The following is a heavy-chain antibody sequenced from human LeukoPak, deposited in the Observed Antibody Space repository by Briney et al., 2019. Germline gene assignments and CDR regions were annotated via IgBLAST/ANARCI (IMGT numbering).Heavy chain of an antibody. J-gene: IGHJ4*02. CDR1: GFTFSSYG. CDR2: IWYDGSNK. V-gene: IGHV3-30*02. Sequence: GGSLRLSCAASGFTFSSYGMHWVRQAPGKGLEWVAVIWYDGSNKYYADSVKGRFTISRDNSKNTLYLQMNSLRAEDTAVYYCAKGTWNDESHNYFDYWGQGTLVTVSS. CDR3: AKGTWNDESHNYFDY. D-gene: IGHD1-1*01.